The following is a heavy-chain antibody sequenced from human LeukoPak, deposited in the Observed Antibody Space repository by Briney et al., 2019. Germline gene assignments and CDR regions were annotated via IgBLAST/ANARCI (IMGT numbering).Heavy chain of an antibody. CDR3: ARDTIGDGYNPLFGY. D-gene: IGHD5-24*01. J-gene: IGHJ4*02. CDR2: INAGNGNT. Sequence: GASVKVSCKASGYTFTSYAMHWVRQAPGQRLEWMGWINAGNGNTKYSQKFQGRVTITRDTSASTAYMELSSLRSEDTAVYYCARDTIGDGYNPLFGYWGQGTLVTVSS. V-gene: IGHV1-3*01. CDR1: GYTFTSYA.